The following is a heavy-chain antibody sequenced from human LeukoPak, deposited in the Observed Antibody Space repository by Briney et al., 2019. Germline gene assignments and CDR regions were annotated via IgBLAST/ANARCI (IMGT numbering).Heavy chain of an antibody. D-gene: IGHD1-26*01. Sequence: PSETLSLTCTVSDGSISSYFWSWIRQPPGKGLEWIGYISYSGTTNYSSSLKSRVTISVDTSKNQFSLTLSFVTAADTAVYYCARVSGSYLSAFDIWGQGTMVTVSS. J-gene: IGHJ3*02. V-gene: IGHV4-59*01. CDR3: ARVSGSYLSAFDI. CDR1: DGSISSYF. CDR2: ISYSGTT.